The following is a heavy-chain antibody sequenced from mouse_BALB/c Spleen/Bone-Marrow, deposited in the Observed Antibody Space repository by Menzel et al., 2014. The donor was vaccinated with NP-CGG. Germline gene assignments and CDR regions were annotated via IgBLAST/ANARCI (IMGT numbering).Heavy chain of an antibody. CDR1: GFTLSSFG. V-gene: IGHV5-17*02. J-gene: IGHJ4*01. Sequence: EVKLVESGGGLVQPGGSRKLSCAASGFTLSSFGMHWVRQAPEKGLEWVAYISSGSSTIYYADTVKGRFTISRDNPKNTLFLQMTSLRSEDTAMYYCATGTRAMDYWGQGTSVTVSS. CDR2: ISSGSSTI. D-gene: IGHD4-1*01. CDR3: ATGTRAMDY.